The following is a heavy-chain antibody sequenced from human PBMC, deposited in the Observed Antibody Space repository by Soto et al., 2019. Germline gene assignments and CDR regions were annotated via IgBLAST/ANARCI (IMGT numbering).Heavy chain of an antibody. CDR1: GYSFTSYW. V-gene: IGHV5-51*01. Sequence: LGESLKISCKGSGYSFTSYWIGWMRQMPGKGLEWMGIIYPGDSDTRYSPSFQGQVTISADKSISTAYLQWSSLKASDTAMYYCARLNIVVVPAAKNWFDPWGQGTLVTVSS. CDR3: ARLNIVVVPAAKNWFDP. D-gene: IGHD2-2*01. CDR2: IYPGDSDT. J-gene: IGHJ5*02.